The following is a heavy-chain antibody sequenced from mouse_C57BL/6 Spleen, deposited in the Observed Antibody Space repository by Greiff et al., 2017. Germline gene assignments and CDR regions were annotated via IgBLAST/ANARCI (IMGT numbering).Heavy chain of an antibody. D-gene: IGHD2-3*01. CDR1: GFTFSDYY. CDR3: ACGYYEDAMDY. CDR2: ISNGGGST. Sequence: EVQGVESGGGLVQPGGSLKLSCAASGFTFSDYYMYWVRQTPEKRLEWVAYISNGGGSTDYPDTVKGRFTISRDNAKNTLYLQMSRLKSEDTALYYCACGYYEDAMDYWGQGTSVTVAS. V-gene: IGHV5-12*01. J-gene: IGHJ4*01.